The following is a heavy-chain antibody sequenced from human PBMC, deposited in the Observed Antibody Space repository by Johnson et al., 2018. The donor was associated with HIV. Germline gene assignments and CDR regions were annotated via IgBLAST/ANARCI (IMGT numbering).Heavy chain of an antibody. CDR1: GFTFSSYA. D-gene: IGHD1-26*01. V-gene: IGHV3-30-3*01. CDR2: ISYDGSNK. J-gene: IGHJ3*02. CDR3: ARALEVGATTANEAFDI. Sequence: VQLVESEGGVVQPGRSLRLSCAASGFTFSSYAMHWVRQAPGKGLAWVAVISYDGSNKYYADSVKGRFTISRDNSKNTLYMQMNSLRAEDTAVYYCARALEVGATTANEAFDIWGQGTMVTVSS.